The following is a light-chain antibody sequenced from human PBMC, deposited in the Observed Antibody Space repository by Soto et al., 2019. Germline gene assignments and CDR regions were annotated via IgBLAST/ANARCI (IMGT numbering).Light chain of an antibody. CDR1: SSDVGGYNY. CDR3: ASYAGGNKV. J-gene: IGLJ1*01. CDR2: EVT. Sequence: QSVLTQPPSASGSPGQSVTISCTGTSSDVGGYNYVSWYQQHPGKAPKLMIYEVTKRPSGVPDRFSGSKSGNTASLTVSGLLPEDEADYYCASYAGGNKVFGTGTKV. V-gene: IGLV2-8*01.